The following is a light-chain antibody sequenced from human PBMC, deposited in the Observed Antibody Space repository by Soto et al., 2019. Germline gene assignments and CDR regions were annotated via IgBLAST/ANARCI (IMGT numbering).Light chain of an antibody. V-gene: IGLV2-14*01. J-gene: IGLJ2*01. CDR3: SSYTSSAFVV. CDR2: GVT. Sequence: QSVLTQPASVSGSPGQSITISCTGTSSDVGTYNYVSWYQQHPGKAPKLIIYGVTNRPSGVSNRFSGSKSSNTASLTISGLQAEDEAGYYCSSYTSSAFVVFGGGTKVTVL. CDR1: SSDVGTYNY.